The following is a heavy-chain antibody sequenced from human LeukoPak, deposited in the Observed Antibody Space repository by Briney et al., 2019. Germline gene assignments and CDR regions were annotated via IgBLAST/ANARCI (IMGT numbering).Heavy chain of an antibody. CDR2: IYYSGST. Sequence: SETLSLTCTVSGDSFTSVTDYWAWIRQPPGKGLEWIGSIYYSGSTYYNPSLKSRVTISVDTSKNQFSLKLSSVTAADTAVYYCASLSWFGELNYYYYGMDVWGQGTTVTVSS. D-gene: IGHD3-10*01. J-gene: IGHJ6*02. V-gene: IGHV4-39*07. CDR1: GDSFTSVTDY. CDR3: ASLSWFGELNYYYYGMDV.